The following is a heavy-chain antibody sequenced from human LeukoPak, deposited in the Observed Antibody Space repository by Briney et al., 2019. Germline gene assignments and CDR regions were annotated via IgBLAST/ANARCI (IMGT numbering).Heavy chain of an antibody. J-gene: IGHJ4*02. CDR1: GYTFTGYY. V-gene: IGHV1-2*02. Sequence: GASVKVSCKTSGYTFTGYYLHWVRRAPGQGLEWMGWINPATGDTNYAQNFQGRVTMTRDTSISTAYMDLSSLRSDDTAVYYCASGSDISNFDYWGQGTLVTVSS. D-gene: IGHD3-9*01. CDR3: ASGSDISNFDY. CDR2: INPATGDT.